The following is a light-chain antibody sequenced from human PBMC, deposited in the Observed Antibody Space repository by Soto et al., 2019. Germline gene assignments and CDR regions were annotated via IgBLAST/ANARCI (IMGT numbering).Light chain of an antibody. CDR1: QSVSSN. CDR2: GAS. CDR3: QQYNNLPPPYT. Sequence: EIVMTQSPATLSVSPGERATLSCRASQSVSSNLAWYQQKPGQAPRLLIYGASTRATGIPARFSGSGSGTEFTLTINSLQSEDFAVYYCQQYNNLPPPYTFGQGTKLEIK. J-gene: IGKJ2*01. V-gene: IGKV3-15*01.